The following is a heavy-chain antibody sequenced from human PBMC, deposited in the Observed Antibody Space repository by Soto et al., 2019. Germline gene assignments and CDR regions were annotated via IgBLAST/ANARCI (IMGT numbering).Heavy chain of an antibody. CDR3: AKEFRYYYDSSGVFDY. V-gene: IGHV3-23*01. J-gene: IGHJ4*02. CDR1: GFRFSDYS. Sequence: PGGALRLSCAASGFRFSDYSMNWVRQAPGRGLEWVSAISGSSFSIYYADSVEGRFTISRDNSKNTLYLQMNSLRAEDTAVYYCAKEFRYYYDSSGVFDYWGQGTLVTVSS. D-gene: IGHD3-22*01. CDR2: ISGSSFSI.